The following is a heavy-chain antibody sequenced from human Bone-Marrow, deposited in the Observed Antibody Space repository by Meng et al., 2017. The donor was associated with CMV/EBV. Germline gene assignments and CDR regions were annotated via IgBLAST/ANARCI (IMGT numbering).Heavy chain of an antibody. J-gene: IGHJ4*02. CDR3: ASIAARPGSDY. V-gene: IGHV3-74*01. CDR1: GFTFSSYW. Sequence: GESLKISCAVSGFTFSSYWMHWVRQAPGKGLVWVSRINSDGSSTSYADSVKGRFTISRDNAKNTLYLQMNSLRAEDTAVYYCASIAARPGSDYWGQGTLVTVSS. CDR2: INSDGSST. D-gene: IGHD6-6*01.